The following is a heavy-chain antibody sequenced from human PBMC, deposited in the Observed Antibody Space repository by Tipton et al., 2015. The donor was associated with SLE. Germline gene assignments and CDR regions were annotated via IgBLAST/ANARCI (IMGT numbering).Heavy chain of an antibody. CDR2: IKQDGSEK. Sequence: SLRLSCAASGFTFSSYWMSWVRQAPGKGLEWVANIKQDGSEKYYVDSVKGRFTISRDNAKNSLYLQMNSLRAEDTAVYYCMCSSGYPSMDVWGKGTTVTVSS. CDR1: GFTFSSYW. J-gene: IGHJ6*03. V-gene: IGHV3-7*01. D-gene: IGHD3-22*01. CDR3: MCSSGYPSMDV.